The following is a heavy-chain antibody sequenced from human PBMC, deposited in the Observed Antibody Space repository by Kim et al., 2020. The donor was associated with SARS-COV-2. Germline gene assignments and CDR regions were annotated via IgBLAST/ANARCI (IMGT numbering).Heavy chain of an antibody. CDR1: GFTFSSYA. CDR3: ASKRGTMVRGVIINWFDP. J-gene: IGHJ5*02. D-gene: IGHD3-10*01. V-gene: IGHV3-23*01. Sequence: GGSLRLSCAASGFTFSSYAMSWVRQAPGKGLEWVSAISGSGGSTYYADSVKGRFTISRDNSKNTLYLQMNSLRAEDTAVYYCASKRGTMVRGVIINWFDPWGQGTLVTVSS. CDR2: ISGSGGST.